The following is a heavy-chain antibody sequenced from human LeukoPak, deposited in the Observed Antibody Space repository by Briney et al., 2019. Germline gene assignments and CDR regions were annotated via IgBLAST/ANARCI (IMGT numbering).Heavy chain of an antibody. D-gene: IGHD4-23*01. CDR1: GGTFSSYP. Sequence: SVKVSCKASGGTFSSYPFPWVRRAPGQGLEWMGEITPIFGAANYAQTFQGRVTITADESTSTVFMELSSLRSDDTAFYYCARNSRVASTSGLNYWGQGTLVTVSS. V-gene: IGHV1-69*13. J-gene: IGHJ4*02. CDR3: ARNSRVASTSGLNY. CDR2: ITPIFGAA.